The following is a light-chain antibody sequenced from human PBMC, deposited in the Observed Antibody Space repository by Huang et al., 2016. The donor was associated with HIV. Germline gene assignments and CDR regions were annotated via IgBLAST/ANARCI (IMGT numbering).Light chain of an antibody. CDR3: QQYNNWPRT. V-gene: IGKV3-15*01. CDR2: AAS. J-gene: IGKJ1*01. Sequence: EIVMTQSPATLSVSPGERATLSCRASQSVSSNLAWYQQKPGQAPRLLIYAASTRATGIPARFSGSGSGTEFTLTISSLQSEDFAVCYCQQYNNWPRTFGQGTKVEIK. CDR1: QSVSSN.